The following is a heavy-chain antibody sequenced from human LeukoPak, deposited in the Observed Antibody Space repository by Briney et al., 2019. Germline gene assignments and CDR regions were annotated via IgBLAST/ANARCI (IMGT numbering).Heavy chain of an antibody. CDR1: GYTFTSYG. CDR3: ARDGQWLAYDY. V-gene: IGHV1-18*01. Sequence: SVTVSFKASGYTFTSYGISWLRQAPGEGLERMGWISAYDGNTNYAQRLQGRVTMTTDTSTSTAYMELRSLRSDDTAVYYCARDGQWLAYDYWGQGTLVTVSS. J-gene: IGHJ4*02. CDR2: ISAYDGNT. D-gene: IGHD6-19*01.